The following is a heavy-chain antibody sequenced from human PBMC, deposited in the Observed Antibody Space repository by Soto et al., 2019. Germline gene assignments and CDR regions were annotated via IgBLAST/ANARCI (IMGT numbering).Heavy chain of an antibody. CDR2: IYYSGST. J-gene: IGHJ1*01. Sequence: SETLSLTCTVSGGSISSYYWSWIRQPPGKGLEWIGYIYYSGSTNYNPSLKSRVTISVDTSKNQFSLKLSSVTAADTAVYYCAADVGGYIYGLARHWGPGTPLILSS. CDR1: GGSISSYY. CDR3: AADVGGYIYGLARH. V-gene: IGHV4-59*08. D-gene: IGHD4-17*01.